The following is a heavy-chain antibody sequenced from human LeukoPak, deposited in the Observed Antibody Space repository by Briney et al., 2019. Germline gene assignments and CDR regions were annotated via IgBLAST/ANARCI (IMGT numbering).Heavy chain of an antibody. CDR2: IYYSGST. CDR1: GGSISSSSYY. J-gene: IGHJ5*02. Sequence: PSETLSLTCTVSGGSISSSSYYWGWIRQPPGKGLEWIGSIYYSGSTYYNPSLKSRVTISVDTSKNQFSLKLSSVTAADAAVYYCARDYYGVWTVSSWFGPWGQGTLVTVSS. D-gene: IGHD1-26*01. CDR3: ARDYYGVWTVSSWFGP. V-gene: IGHV4-39*07.